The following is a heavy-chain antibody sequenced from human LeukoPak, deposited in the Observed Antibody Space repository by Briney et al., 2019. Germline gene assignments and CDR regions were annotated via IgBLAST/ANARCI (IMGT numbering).Heavy chain of an antibody. J-gene: IGHJ6*03. V-gene: IGHV4-39*07. CDR3: ARDPSSFFGESYYYYMDV. CDR2: IYHSGST. Sequence: KPSEPLSLTCTVSGGSISSSSYYWGWIRQPPGKGLEWIGSIYHSGSTYYNPSLKSRVTISVDTSKNQFSLKLSSVTAADTAVYYCARDPSSFFGESYYYYMDVWGKGTTVTVSS. CDR1: GGSISSSSYY. D-gene: IGHD3-10*01.